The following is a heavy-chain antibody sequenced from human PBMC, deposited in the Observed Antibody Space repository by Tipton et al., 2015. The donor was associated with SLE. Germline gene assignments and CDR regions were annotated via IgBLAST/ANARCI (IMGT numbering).Heavy chain of an antibody. J-gene: IGHJ4*01. CDR2: MYYSGTT. Sequence: TLSLTCTVSGASISNNNYYWGWIRQPPGKGLEWIGSMYYSGTTYYNPSLESRVTISVDTSTNQFSLKLTSVGAADTAVYYCTRPPAPYQPLSFWGHGILVPVSS. CDR3: TRPPAPYQPLSF. V-gene: IGHV4-39*01. CDR1: GASISNNNYY. D-gene: IGHD2-2*01.